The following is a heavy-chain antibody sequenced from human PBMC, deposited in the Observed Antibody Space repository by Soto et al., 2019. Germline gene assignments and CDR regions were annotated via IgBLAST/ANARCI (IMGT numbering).Heavy chain of an antibody. CDR1: GFTFNSYS. J-gene: IGHJ6*02. Sequence: GGSLRLSCAASGFTFNSYSMNWVRQAPGKGLEWVSSISSSSTFIYDADSVKGRFSISRDNAKNSLFLQMNSLRAEDTAVYFCARGRPTGYSYYGMDVWGQGTTVTVSS. CDR2: ISSSSTFI. D-gene: IGHD1-1*01. V-gene: IGHV3-21*01. CDR3: ARGRPTGYSYYGMDV.